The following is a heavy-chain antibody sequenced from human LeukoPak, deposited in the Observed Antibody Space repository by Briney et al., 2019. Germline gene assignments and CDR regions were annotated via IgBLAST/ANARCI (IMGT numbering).Heavy chain of an antibody. CDR1: GFTFSNFA. CDR2: IGGVDET. Sequence: PGGSLRLSCAASGFTFSNFAMNWVRQAPGKGLEWVSSIGGVDETYYTDSVKGRSTISRDNSKNTLSLQMNSLRPEDTAIYYCAKDSWSYNGIYDPFDVWGRGTMVTISS. V-gene: IGHV3-23*01. CDR3: AKDSWSYNGIYDPFDV. J-gene: IGHJ3*01. D-gene: IGHD2-8*01.